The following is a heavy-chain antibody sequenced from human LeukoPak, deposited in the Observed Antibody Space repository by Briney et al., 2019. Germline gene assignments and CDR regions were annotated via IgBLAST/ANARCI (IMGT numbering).Heavy chain of an antibody. CDR3: AKVLLKSRLGEGFDL. CDR2: ISWDGGST. D-gene: IGHD3-16*01. J-gene: IGHJ5*02. V-gene: IGHV3-43*01. Sequence: GGSLRLSCAASGFTFDDYTMHWVRQAPGKGLEWVSLISWDGGSTYYADSVKGRFTVSRDNSKNTLYLQMNSLRAEDTAIYYCAKVLLKSRLGEGFDLWGQGTLVTVSS. CDR1: GFTFDDYT.